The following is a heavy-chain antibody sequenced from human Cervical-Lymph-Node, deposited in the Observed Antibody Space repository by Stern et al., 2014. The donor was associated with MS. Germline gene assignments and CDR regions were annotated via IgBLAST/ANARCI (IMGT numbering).Heavy chain of an antibody. CDR2: IWYDGSNK. Sequence: VQLVQSGGGVVQPGRSLTLSCVASGFTFSTYGMHWVRQAPGKGLEWVAVIWYDGSNKYYADSVKGRFTISRDSSRDTLYLQMNSLRAEDTAVYYCVRDGGIAVSYLDEWGQGTLVTVSS. D-gene: IGHD6-19*01. V-gene: IGHV3-33*01. CDR3: VRDGGIAVSYLDE. J-gene: IGHJ4*02. CDR1: GFTFSTYG.